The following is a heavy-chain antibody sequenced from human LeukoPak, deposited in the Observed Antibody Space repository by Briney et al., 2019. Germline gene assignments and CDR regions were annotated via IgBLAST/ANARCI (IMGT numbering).Heavy chain of an antibody. CDR1: GGSISSGGYS. D-gene: IGHD1-26*01. Sequence: PSQTLSLTCAVSGGSISSGGYSWSWIRQPPGKGLECIGYIYHSGSTYYKPSLKSRVTISVDTSNNQFSLELTSVTAADTAVYYCARDGKISPYSGMDVWGQGITVTVSS. CDR3: ARDGKISPYSGMDV. CDR2: IYHSGST. J-gene: IGHJ6*02. V-gene: IGHV4-30-2*01.